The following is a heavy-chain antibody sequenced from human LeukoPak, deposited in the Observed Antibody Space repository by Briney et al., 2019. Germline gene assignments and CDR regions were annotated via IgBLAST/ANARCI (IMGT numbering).Heavy chain of an antibody. CDR2: IYYSGST. J-gene: IGHJ4*02. V-gene: IGHV4-59*01. CDR3: ARSGYSSSWYGVHFDY. Sequence: PSETLSLTCTVSGGSISSYYWSWIRQPPGKGLEWIGYIYYSGSTNYNPSLKSRVTISVDTSKNQFSLKLSSVTAADTAVYYCARSGYSSSWYGVHFDYWGQGTLVTVSS. D-gene: IGHD6-13*01. CDR1: GGSISSYY.